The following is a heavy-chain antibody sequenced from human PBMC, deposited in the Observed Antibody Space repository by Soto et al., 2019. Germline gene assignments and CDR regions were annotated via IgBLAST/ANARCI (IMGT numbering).Heavy chain of an antibody. Sequence: PGGSLRLSCAASGFTFSSYWMSWVRQAPGKGLEWVANIKQDGSEKYYVDSVKGRFTISRDNAKNSLYLQMNSLGAEDTAVYYCARVERSPGPYCSSTSCYEGDYYYYMDVWGKGTTVTVSS. CDR1: GFTFSSYW. D-gene: IGHD2-2*01. V-gene: IGHV3-7*01. CDR3: ARVERSPGPYCSSTSCYEGDYYYYMDV. J-gene: IGHJ6*03. CDR2: IKQDGSEK.